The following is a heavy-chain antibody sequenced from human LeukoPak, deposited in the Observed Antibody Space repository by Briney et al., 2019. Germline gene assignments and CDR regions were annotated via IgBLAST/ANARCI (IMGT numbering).Heavy chain of an antibody. CDR3: ARNRLFTYYYDSSGYPLDY. CDR1: GYTFTSYD. D-gene: IGHD3-22*01. CDR2: MNPNSGNT. V-gene: IGHV1-8*03. Sequence: ASVKVSCKASGYTFTSYDINWVRQATGQGLGWMGWMNPNSGNTGYAQKFQGRVTITRNTSISTAYMELSSLRSEDTAVYYCARNRLFTYYYDSSGYPLDYWGQGTLVTASS. J-gene: IGHJ4*02.